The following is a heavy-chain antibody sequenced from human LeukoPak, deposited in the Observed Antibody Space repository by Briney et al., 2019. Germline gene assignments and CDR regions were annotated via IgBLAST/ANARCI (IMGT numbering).Heavy chain of an antibody. CDR2: INPSGGST. CDR1: GYTFTSYY. J-gene: IGHJ4*02. V-gene: IGHV1-46*03. Sequence: ASVKVSCKASGYTFTSYYMHWVRQAPEQGLEWMGIINPSGGSTSYAQKFQGRVTMTRDASTSTVYMELSSLRSEDTAVYYCARDLEYYYDSSGYYSDDYWGQGTLVTVSS. D-gene: IGHD3-22*01. CDR3: ARDLEYYYDSSGYYSDDY.